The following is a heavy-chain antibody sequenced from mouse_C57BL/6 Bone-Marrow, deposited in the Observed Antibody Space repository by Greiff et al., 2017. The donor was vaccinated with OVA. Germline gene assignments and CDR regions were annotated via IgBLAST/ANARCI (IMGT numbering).Heavy chain of an antibody. CDR2: IYPGGGYT. Sequence: VQGVESGAELVRPGTSVKMSCKASGYTFTNYWIGWAKQRPGHGLEWIGDIYPGGGYTNYNEKFKGKATLTADKSSSTAYMQFSSLTSEDSAIYYCATHYYGSSYFDYWGQGTTLTVSS. CDR3: ATHYYGSSYFDY. D-gene: IGHD1-1*01. V-gene: IGHV1-63*01. CDR1: GYTFTNYW. J-gene: IGHJ2*01.